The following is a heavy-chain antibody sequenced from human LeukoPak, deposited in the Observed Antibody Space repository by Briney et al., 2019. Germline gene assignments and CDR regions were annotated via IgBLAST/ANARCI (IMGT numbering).Heavy chain of an antibody. CDR3: ARDMSTRVTPISYAFDV. V-gene: IGHV1-2*02. CDR2: INPNSGGT. CDR1: GYTFTGYY. J-gene: IGHJ3*01. Sequence: GASVKVSCKASGYTFTGYYMHWVRQAPGQGLEWMGWINPNSGGTNYAQKFQGRVTMTRDTSTTTVYLELSSLRSEDTAVYYCARDMSTRVTPISYAFDVWGQGTMVTVSS. D-gene: IGHD4-23*01.